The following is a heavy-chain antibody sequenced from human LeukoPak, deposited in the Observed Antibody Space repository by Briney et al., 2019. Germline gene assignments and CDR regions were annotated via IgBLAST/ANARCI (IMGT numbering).Heavy chain of an antibody. D-gene: IGHD3-10*01. V-gene: IGHV3-48*03. CDR1: GFTFSIYN. Sequence: GGSLRLSCAASGFTFSIYNMNWVRQAPGKGLEWVSYISSRGDTIYYADSVRGRVTISRDNAKKSLFLQVSSLRAEDTAVYYCVRDYFGSGSYYNAYYGMDVWAKGPRSPSR. J-gene: IGHJ6*02. CDR2: ISSRGDTI. CDR3: VRDYFGSGSYYNAYYGMDV.